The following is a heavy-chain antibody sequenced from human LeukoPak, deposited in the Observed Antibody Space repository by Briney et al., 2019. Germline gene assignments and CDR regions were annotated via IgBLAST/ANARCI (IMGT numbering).Heavy chain of an antibody. J-gene: IGHJ6*02. CDR1: GFTFSDYN. Sequence: GGSLRLSCAASGFTFSDYNMNWVRQAPGKGLEWVSYITNGGSTVHHADSVKGRFTISGDNAKKTLYLQMNSLRAEDTAVYYCARSIGLTGGGVDVWGQGTTVTVSS. CDR2: ITNGGSTV. V-gene: IGHV3-11*01. CDR3: ARSIGLTGGGVDV. D-gene: IGHD3-9*01.